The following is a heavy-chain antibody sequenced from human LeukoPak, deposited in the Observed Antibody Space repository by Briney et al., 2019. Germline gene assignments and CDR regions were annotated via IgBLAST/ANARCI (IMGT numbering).Heavy chain of an antibody. V-gene: IGHV2-5*01. CDR3: AHYGDYRFLYYIDY. CDR2: IYWNDNK. D-gene: IGHD4-17*01. Sequence: SGPTLVKPTPTLTLTCTFSGFSLSTSGVGVGWIRQPPGKALEWLALIYWNDNKLYSPSLKSRLTITKDTSNNQVVLTMTNMHPVYTATYYCAHYGDYRFLYYIDYWGQGTLVTVSP. CDR1: GFSLSTSGVG. J-gene: IGHJ4*02.